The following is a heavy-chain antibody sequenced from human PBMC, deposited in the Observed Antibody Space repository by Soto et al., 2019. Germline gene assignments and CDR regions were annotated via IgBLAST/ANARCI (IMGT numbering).Heavy chain of an antibody. CDR1: GGSISSYQ. CDR2: IYYSGST. CDR3: ARQGEYSSSWYAY. J-gene: IGHJ4*02. D-gene: IGHD6-13*01. Sequence: PSETLSLTCTVSGGSISSYQWSWIRQPPGKGLEWIGYIYYSGSTNYNPSLKSRVTISVDTSKNQFSLKLSSVTAADTAVYYCARQGEYSSSWYAYWGQGTLVTVSS. V-gene: IGHV4-59*08.